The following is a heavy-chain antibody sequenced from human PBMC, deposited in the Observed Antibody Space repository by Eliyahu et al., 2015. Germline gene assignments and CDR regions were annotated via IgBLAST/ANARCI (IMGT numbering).Heavy chain of an antibody. D-gene: IGHD6-13*01. J-gene: IGHJ4*02. Sequence: EVQLVESGGGLVQPGGSLRLSCAASGFTFSSYEMNWVRQAPGKGLGWVSYISSSGSTIYYADSVKGRFTISRDNGKNSLYLQMNSLRAEDTALYYCAREDSGSFGLLDYWGQGTLVTVSS. CDR1: GFTFSSYE. V-gene: IGHV3-48*03. CDR3: AREDSGSFGLLDY. CDR2: ISSSGSTI.